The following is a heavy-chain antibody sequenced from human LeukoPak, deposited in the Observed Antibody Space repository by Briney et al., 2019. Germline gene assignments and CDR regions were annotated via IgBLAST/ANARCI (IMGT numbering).Heavy chain of an antibody. CDR2: ISYDGSNK. J-gene: IGHJ5*02. V-gene: IGHV3-30*04. Sequence: AGGSLRLSCAASGFTFSSYAMHWVRQAPGKGLEWVAVISYDGSNKYYADSVKGRFTISRDNAKNSLYLQMNSLRADDTAVYYCARERNSWFDPWGQGTLVTVSS. CDR1: GFTFSSYA. CDR3: ARERNSWFDP.